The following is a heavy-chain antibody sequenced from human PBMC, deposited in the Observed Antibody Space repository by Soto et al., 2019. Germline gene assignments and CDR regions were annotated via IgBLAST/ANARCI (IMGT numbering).Heavy chain of an antibody. CDR2: ISSTTNYI. V-gene: IGHV3-21*06. CDR3: ARESEDLTSNFDY. CDR1: GFTFTRYS. Sequence: GGSLRLSCAASGFTFTRYSMNWVRQAPGKGLEWVSSISSTTNYIYYGDSMKGRFTISRDNAKNPLYLEMNSLRAEDTAVYYCARESEDLTSNFDYWGQGTLVTVSS. J-gene: IGHJ4*02.